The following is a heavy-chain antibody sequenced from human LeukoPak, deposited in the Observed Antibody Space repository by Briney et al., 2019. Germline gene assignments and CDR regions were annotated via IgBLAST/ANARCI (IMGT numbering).Heavy chain of an antibody. Sequence: PSETLSLTCTVSGGSISSYYWSWIRQPAGKGLEWIGRIYTRGSTNYNPSLTSRVTMSVDTSKNQFSLKLSSVTAVDTAVYYCARDRGYYDSSGYYYRSFDYWGQGTLVTVSS. CDR2: IYTRGST. D-gene: IGHD3-22*01. V-gene: IGHV4-4*07. J-gene: IGHJ4*02. CDR3: ARDRGYYDSSGYYYRSFDY. CDR1: GGSISSYY.